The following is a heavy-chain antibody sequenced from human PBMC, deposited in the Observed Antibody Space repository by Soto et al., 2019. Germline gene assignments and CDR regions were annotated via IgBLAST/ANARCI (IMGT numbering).Heavy chain of an antibody. V-gene: IGHV1-18*01. CDR3: AREGMWYSSGWYLDY. CDR2: TSAYNGNT. Sequence: GASVKVSCKASGYTFTSYGISWVRQAPGQGLEWMGWTSAYNGNTNYAQKLQGRVTMTTDTSTSTAYMELRSLRSDDTAVYYCAREGMWYSSGWYLDYWGQGTLVTVSS. D-gene: IGHD6-19*01. CDR1: GYTFTSYG. J-gene: IGHJ4*02.